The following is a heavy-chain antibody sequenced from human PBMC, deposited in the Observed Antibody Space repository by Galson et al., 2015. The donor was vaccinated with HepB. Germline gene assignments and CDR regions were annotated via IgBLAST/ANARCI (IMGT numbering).Heavy chain of an antibody. D-gene: IGHD2-2*01. CDR2: ISGSGGTT. J-gene: IGHJ4*02. V-gene: IGHV3-23*01. CDR3: AKAIPAPARYSFDC. CDR1: GFTFSTYA. Sequence: SLRLSCAASGFTFSTYAMWWARQAPGKGLEWVSVISGSGGTTYYADSVKGRFTTSRDNSKNMMYMQMNSLRAEDTAVYYCAKAIPAPARYSFDCWGQGTLVTVSS.